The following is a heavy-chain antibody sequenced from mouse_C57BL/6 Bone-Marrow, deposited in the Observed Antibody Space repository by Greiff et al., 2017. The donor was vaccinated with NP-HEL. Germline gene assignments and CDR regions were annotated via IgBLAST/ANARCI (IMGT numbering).Heavy chain of an antibody. CDR3: ARGMDYYGREHYFDY. CDR2: INYDGSST. J-gene: IGHJ2*01. CDR1: GFTFSDYY. V-gene: IGHV5-16*01. Sequence: EVNVVESEGGLVQPGSSMKLSCTASGFTFSDYYMAWVRQVPGKGLEWVANINYDGSSTYYLDSLKSRFIISRDNAKNILYLQMSSLKSEDTATYYCARGMDYYGREHYFDYWGQGTTLTVSS. D-gene: IGHD1-1*01.